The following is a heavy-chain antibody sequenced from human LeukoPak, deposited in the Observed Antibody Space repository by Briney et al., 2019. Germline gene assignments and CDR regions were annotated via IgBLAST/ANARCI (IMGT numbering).Heavy chain of an antibody. CDR3: ARALAVAGILIPPDDWFDP. CDR1: GGTFSSYA. D-gene: IGHD6-19*01. Sequence: ASVKVSCKASGGTFSSYAISWVRQAPGQGLEWMGRIIPILGIANYAQKFQGRVTITADKSTSTAYMELSSLRSEDTAVYYCARALAVAGILIPPDDWFDPWGQGTLVTVSS. J-gene: IGHJ5*02. CDR2: IIPILGIA. V-gene: IGHV1-69*04.